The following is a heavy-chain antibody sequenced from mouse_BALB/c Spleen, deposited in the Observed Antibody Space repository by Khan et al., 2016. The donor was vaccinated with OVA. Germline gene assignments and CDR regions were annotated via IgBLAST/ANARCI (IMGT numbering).Heavy chain of an antibody. Sequence: QVQLQQSGAELVKPGASVKLSCKASDYTFTSYYMYWVKQRPGQGLEWIGEINPSDGDTNFNEKFKSKATLTVDKSSSTAYMQLSSLTSEDSAVYYCTRSGYGTFAYWGQGTLVTVSA. V-gene: IGHV1S81*02. D-gene: IGHD2-1*01. CDR1: DYTFTSYY. J-gene: IGHJ3*01. CDR2: INPSDGDT. CDR3: TRSGYGTFAY.